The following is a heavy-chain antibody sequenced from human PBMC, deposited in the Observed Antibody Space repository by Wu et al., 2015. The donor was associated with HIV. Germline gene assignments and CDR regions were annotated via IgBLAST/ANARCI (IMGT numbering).Heavy chain of an antibody. J-gene: IGHJ6*03. D-gene: IGHD3-16*01. V-gene: IGHV1-18*01. CDR2: ISAYNGNT. Sequence: QVQMVQSGVEVKKPGASVKVSCKAYGYTFTDYGVSWVRQAPGQGLEWVAWISAYNGNTNYAQKFQGRVTITRHTSISTAYMELSSLRSEDTAVYYCARAVRGSRLGYYYYMDVWGQGTLVTVSS. CDR1: GYTFTDYG. CDR3: ARAVRGSRLGYYYYMDV.